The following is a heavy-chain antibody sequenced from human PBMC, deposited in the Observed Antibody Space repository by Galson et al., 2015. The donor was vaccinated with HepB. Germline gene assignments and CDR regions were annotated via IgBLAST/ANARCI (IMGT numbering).Heavy chain of an antibody. CDR2: IIPIFGTA. Sequence: SVKVSCKASGGTFSSYAISWVRQAPGQGLKWMGGIIPIFGTANYAQKFQGRVTITADESTSTAYMELSNLRSEDTAVYYCARKAYYYDSSGNWFDPWGQGTLVTVSS. CDR1: GGTFSSYA. D-gene: IGHD3-22*01. V-gene: IGHV1-69*13. CDR3: ARKAYYYDSSGNWFDP. J-gene: IGHJ5*01.